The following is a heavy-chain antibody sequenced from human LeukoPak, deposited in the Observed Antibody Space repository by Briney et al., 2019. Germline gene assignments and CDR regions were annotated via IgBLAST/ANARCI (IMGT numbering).Heavy chain of an antibody. V-gene: IGHV3-74*01. J-gene: IGHJ4*02. D-gene: IGHD3-22*01. CDR3: AKPDSSGYYYTYPFDY. CDR2: INSDGSST. Sequence: GGSLRLSCAASGFTFSSYWVHWVRQAPGKGLVWVSRINSDGSSTSYADSVKGRFTISRDNAKNTLYLQMNSLRAEDTAVYYCAKPDSSGYYYTYPFDYWGQGTLVTVSS. CDR1: GFTFSSYW.